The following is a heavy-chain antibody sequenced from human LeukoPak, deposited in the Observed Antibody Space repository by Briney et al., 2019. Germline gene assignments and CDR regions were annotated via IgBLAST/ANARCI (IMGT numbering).Heavy chain of an antibody. V-gene: IGHV1-69*13. Sequence: ASVKVSCKASGGTFSSYAISWVRQAPGQGLEWMGGIIPIFGTANYAQKFQGRVTITADESTSTVYMELSSLRSEDTAVYYCARDRRYSSSWYEVNWFDPWGQGTLVTVSS. J-gene: IGHJ5*02. D-gene: IGHD6-13*01. CDR3: ARDRRYSSSWYEVNWFDP. CDR2: IIPIFGTA. CDR1: GGTFSSYA.